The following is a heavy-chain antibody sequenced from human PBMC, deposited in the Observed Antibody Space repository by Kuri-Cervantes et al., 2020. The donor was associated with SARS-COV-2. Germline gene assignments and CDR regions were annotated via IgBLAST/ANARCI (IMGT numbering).Heavy chain of an antibody. J-gene: IGHJ4*02. CDR2: INPNSGGT. CDR3: ARPMYSGSYYGGWGTFDY. V-gene: IGHV1-2*02. CDR1: GGTFTGYY. Sequence: ASVKVSCKASGGTFTGYYMHWVRQAPGQGLEWMGWINPNSGGTNYAQKFQGRVTMTRDTSISTAYMELSRLRSDDTAVYYCARPMYSGSYYGGWGTFDYWGQGTLVTVSS. D-gene: IGHD1-26*01.